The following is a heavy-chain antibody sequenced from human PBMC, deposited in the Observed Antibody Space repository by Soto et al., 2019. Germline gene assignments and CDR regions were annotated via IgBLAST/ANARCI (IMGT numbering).Heavy chain of an antibody. J-gene: IGHJ4*02. CDR1: GFSFTTGGVG. Sequence: QITLKESGPTLVKPTQTLTLTCTFSGFSFTTGGVGVAWIRQPPGKALEWLGLIYWDDDNRYSPSLKNRVTITRDTSRNQVVLTLTNMDPVDTGTYYCEHREGANAEFDVWGPGILVTVSA. CDR2: IYWDDDN. V-gene: IGHV2-5*02. CDR3: EHREGANAEFDV. D-gene: IGHD2-15*01.